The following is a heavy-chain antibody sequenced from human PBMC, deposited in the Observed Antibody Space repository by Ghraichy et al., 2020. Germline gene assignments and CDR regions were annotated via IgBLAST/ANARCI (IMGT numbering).Heavy chain of an antibody. V-gene: IGHV4-39*01. D-gene: IGHD4-17*01. Sequence: SETLSLTCTVSGGSISSSIYYWGWIRHPPGKGLEWIGSLYYSGNTYYNPSLKSRVTISVDTSKNQFSLRLTSVTAADTAVYYCARFDYGAYAGWFDPWGQGTLVTVSS. CDR3: ARFDYGAYAGWFDP. CDR1: GGSISSSIYY. J-gene: IGHJ5*02. CDR2: LYYSGNT.